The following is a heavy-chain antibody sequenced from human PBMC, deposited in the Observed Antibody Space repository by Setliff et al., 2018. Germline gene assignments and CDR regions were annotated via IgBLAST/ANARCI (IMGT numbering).Heavy chain of an antibody. CDR1: AFTFTNYW. CDR3: ARDRISRYYDSGAHAFDI. J-gene: IGHJ3*02. CDR2: IKGDGSEK. D-gene: IGHD3-22*01. V-gene: IGHV3-7*03. Sequence: LRLSCAASAFTFTNYWMSWVRQAPGEGLEWVANIKGDGSEKFYLDSVKGRFTISRDNAKNSLYLQMNSLRAEDTAVYYCARDRISRYYDSGAHAFDIWGQGTMVT.